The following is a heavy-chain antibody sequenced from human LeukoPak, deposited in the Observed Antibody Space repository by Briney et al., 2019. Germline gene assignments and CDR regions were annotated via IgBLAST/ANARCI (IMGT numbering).Heavy chain of an antibody. CDR3: ARDQGYYDILTGYYDSYYFDY. D-gene: IGHD3-9*01. CDR2: ISGSSSYI. CDR1: GFTFSNYN. Sequence: GGSLRLSCAASGFTFSNYNMNWVRRAPGKGLEWVSSISGSSSYIYYADSVKGRFTISRDNAKNSLYLQMNSLRAEDSAVYYCARDQGYYDILTGYYDSYYFDYWGQGTLVTVSS. J-gene: IGHJ4*02. V-gene: IGHV3-21*01.